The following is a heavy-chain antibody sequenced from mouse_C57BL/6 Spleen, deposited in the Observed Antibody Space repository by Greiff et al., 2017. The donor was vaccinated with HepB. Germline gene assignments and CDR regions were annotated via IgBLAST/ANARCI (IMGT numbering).Heavy chain of an antibody. CDR3: TRGEAYYSNFRAWFAY. Sequence: EVQLVESGEGLVKPGGSLKLSCAASGFTFSSYAMSWVRQTPEKRLEWVAYISSGGDYIYYADTVKGRFTISRDNARNTLYLQMSSLKSEDTAMYYCTRGEAYYSNFRAWFAYWGQGTLVTVSA. CDR2: ISSGGDYI. J-gene: IGHJ3*01. V-gene: IGHV5-9-1*02. CDR1: GFTFSSYA. D-gene: IGHD2-5*01.